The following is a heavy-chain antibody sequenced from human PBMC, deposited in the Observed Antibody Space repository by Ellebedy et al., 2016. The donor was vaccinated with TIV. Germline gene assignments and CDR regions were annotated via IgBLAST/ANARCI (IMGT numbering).Heavy chain of an antibody. CDR3: AREEESGSSWFAY. D-gene: IGHD6-13*01. CDR2: IYPGDSDT. J-gene: IGHJ4*02. Sequence: KVSCKGSGYSFTSYWIGWVRQIPGKGLEWMAIIYPGDSDTRYSTSFQGQVTISADKSIRTAYLQWSSLKASDTAIYYCAREEESGSSWFAYWGRGTLVTVSS. CDR1: GYSFTSYW. V-gene: IGHV5-51*01.